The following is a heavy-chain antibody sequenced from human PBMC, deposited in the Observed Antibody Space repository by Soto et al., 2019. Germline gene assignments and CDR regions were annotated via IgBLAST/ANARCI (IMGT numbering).Heavy chain of an antibody. J-gene: IGHJ6*03. V-gene: IGHV3-66*01. CDR2: IYSGGST. Sequence: GGSLRLSCAASGFTVSSNYMSWVRQAPGKGLEWVSVIYSGGSTYYADSVKGRFTISRDNSKNTLYLQMNSLRAEDTAVYYCARVKEGAARLRGGKYYMDVWGKGTTVTVSS. D-gene: IGHD6-6*01. CDR3: ARVKEGAARLRGGKYYMDV. CDR1: GFTVSSNY.